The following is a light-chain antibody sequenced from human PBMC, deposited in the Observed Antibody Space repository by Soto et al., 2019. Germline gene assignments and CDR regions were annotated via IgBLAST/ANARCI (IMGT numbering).Light chain of an antibody. V-gene: IGKV3-20*01. CDR1: QSVSTNY. CDR3: QQYGRSPPT. Sequence: EIVLTQSPGTLSLSPGERATLSCRASQSVSTNYLAWYQRKPGQAPRLLIYGASSRATYIPRRFSVSGYGTDLTLTITRLEPEDFAVYYYQQYGRSPPTFGQGTKVEVE. CDR2: GAS. J-gene: IGKJ1*01.